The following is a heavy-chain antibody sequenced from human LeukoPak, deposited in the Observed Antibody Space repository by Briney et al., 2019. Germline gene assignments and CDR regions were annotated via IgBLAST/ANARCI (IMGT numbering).Heavy chain of an antibody. D-gene: IGHD4-17*01. Sequence: PGGTLRLSCAASGFTFSSYGMSWVRQAPGKGLVWVPRINSDGSSTSYADSVKGRFTISRDNAKNTLYLQMNSLRAEDTAVYYCARVLNGDYGDRRDYMDVWGKGTTVTVSS. CDR1: GFTFSSYG. J-gene: IGHJ6*03. CDR3: ARVLNGDYGDRRDYMDV. V-gene: IGHV3-74*01. CDR2: INSDGSST.